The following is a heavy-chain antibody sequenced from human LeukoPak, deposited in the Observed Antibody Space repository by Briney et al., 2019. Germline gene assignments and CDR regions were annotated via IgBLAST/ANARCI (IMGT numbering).Heavy chain of an antibody. Sequence: SETLSLTCSVSGVSISSYYWSWIRQPPGKGLEWIGYIYYSGSTSYNPSLKSRVTISVDTSKNQFSLKLSSVTAADTAVYYCARLTAPAGIWVFDIWGQGTMVTVSS. D-gene: IGHD6-13*01. CDR3: ARLTAPAGIWVFDI. CDR2: IYYSGST. V-gene: IGHV4-59*01. CDR1: GVSISSYY. J-gene: IGHJ3*02.